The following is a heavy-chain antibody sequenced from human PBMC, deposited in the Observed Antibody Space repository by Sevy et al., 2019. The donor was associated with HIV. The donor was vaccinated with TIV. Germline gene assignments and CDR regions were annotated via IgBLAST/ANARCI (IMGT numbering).Heavy chain of an antibody. CDR1: GFTFSTYW. CDR2: IKKDGSEK. Sequence: GGSLRLSCAASGFTFSTYWMSWVRQAPGKGLEWVANIKKDGSEKYYVDSLKGRLTISRDNATNSLYLQMKSLRADDTAVYYCWRDCSSTSCLWGLDVWGQGTTVTVSS. V-gene: IGHV3-7*03. J-gene: IGHJ6*02. D-gene: IGHD2-2*01. CDR3: WRDCSSTSCLWGLDV.